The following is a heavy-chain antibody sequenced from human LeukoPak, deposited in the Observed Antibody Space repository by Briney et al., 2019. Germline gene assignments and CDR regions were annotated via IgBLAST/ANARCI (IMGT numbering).Heavy chain of an antibody. Sequence: GGSLRLSCGASGFIFSNYWMSWVRQAPGKGLDWVATINDSGGRTHYADSVKGRFTISRDNSKNTLYLQINSLRAEDTAIYYCDAADYWGQGTLVTVSS. J-gene: IGHJ4*02. CDR2: INDSGGRT. D-gene: IGHD6-13*01. CDR1: GFIFSNYW. V-gene: IGHV3-23*01. CDR3: DAADY.